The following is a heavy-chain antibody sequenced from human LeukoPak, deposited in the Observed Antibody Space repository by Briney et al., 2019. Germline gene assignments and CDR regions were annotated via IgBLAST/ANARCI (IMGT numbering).Heavy chain of an antibody. CDR1: GYTFTSYA. CDR3: ARDKVAVAGSLRWLDP. Sequence: ASVKVSCTDSGYTFTSYAMHWVRQAPGQRLEWMGWINAGNGNTKYSQKFQGRVTITRDTSASTVYMELSSLRSEDTALYYCARDKVAVAGSLRWLDPWGQGTLVTVSS. D-gene: IGHD6-19*01. J-gene: IGHJ5*02. V-gene: IGHV1-3*01. CDR2: INAGNGNT.